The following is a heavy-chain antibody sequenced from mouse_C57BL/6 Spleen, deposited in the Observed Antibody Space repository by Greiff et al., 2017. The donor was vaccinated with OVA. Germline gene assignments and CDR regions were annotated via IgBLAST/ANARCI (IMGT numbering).Heavy chain of an antibody. Sequence: EVKLEESEGGLVQPGSSMKLSCTASGFTFSDYYMAWVRQVPEKGLEWVANINYDGSSTYYLDSLKSRFIISRDNAKNILYLQMSSLKSEDTATYYCARDDTAWWYFDVWGTGTTVTVSS. CDR3: ARDDTAWWYFDV. J-gene: IGHJ1*03. CDR2: INYDGSST. D-gene: IGHD1-2*01. CDR1: GFTFSDYY. V-gene: IGHV5-16*01.